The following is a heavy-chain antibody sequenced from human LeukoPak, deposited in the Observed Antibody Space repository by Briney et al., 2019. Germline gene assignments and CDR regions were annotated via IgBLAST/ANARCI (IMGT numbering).Heavy chain of an antibody. Sequence: PSETLSLTCTVPGGSINSGGYYWSWIRQHPGKGLEWIGYIYYNGATYYKPSLQSQVTISLDTSKNQFSLRLSSATAADTAVYYCARELEMGTYYFDYWGQGTLVTVSS. CDR1: GGSINSGGYY. D-gene: IGHD5-24*01. CDR3: ARELEMGTYYFDY. CDR2: IYYNGAT. V-gene: IGHV4-31*01. J-gene: IGHJ4*02.